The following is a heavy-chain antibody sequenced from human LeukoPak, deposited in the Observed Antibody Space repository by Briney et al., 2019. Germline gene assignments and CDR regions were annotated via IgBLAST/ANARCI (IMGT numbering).Heavy chain of an antibody. Sequence: GASVKVSCKASGYTFTGYYMHWVRQAPGQGLEWMGWINPNSGGTNYAQKFQGRVTMTRDTSISTAYMELSRLRSDGTAVYYCARGAFPTLLYFDYWGQGTLVTVSS. CDR3: ARGAFPTLLYFDY. CDR2: INPNSGGT. V-gene: IGHV1-2*02. CDR1: GYTFTGYY. J-gene: IGHJ4*02. D-gene: IGHD2/OR15-2a*01.